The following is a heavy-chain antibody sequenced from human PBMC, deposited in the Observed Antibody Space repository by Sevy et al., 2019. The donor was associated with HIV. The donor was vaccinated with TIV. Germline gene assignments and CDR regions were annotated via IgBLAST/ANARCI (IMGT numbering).Heavy chain of an antibody. CDR3: AKAGGINWFYYYYGMDV. CDR2: ISGFGDKT. J-gene: IGHJ6*02. D-gene: IGHD1-20*01. V-gene: IGHV3-23*01. CDR1: GVTFSDYA. Sequence: GGSLRLSCAVSGVTFSDYAMSWVRQAPGKGLEWVSFISGFGDKTYYAYSVRGRFTISRDNSKNILNLQMNSLRAEDTAVYYCAKAGGINWFYYYYGMDVWGQGTTVTVSS.